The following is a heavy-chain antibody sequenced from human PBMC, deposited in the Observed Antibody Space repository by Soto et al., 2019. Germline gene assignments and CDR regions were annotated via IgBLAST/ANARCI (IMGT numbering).Heavy chain of an antibody. J-gene: IGHJ4*02. D-gene: IGHD3-10*01. CDR2: INHSGST. V-gene: IGHV4-34*01. Sequence: SETQSLTCAVYDGSSNNYYWSWIRQPPGKGLEWIGEINHSGSTNYNASLKSRVTISEDTSKKQFSLELRFVTAADTAVYYCARGGLIRGVLYYWGQGTLVTVSS. CDR1: DGSSNNYY. CDR3: ARGGLIRGVLYY.